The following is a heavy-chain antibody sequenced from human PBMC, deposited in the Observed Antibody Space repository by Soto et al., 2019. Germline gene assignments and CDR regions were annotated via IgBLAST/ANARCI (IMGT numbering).Heavy chain of an antibody. CDR3: VKDHLMNTVTTGGY. V-gene: IGHV3-23*01. CDR1: GFTFSRHA. CDR2: ISGSGSSP. D-gene: IGHD4-17*01. J-gene: IGHJ4*02. Sequence: DVHLLESGGGLVQPGGSLRLSCEASGFTFSRHAMSWVRQGPGKRLDWLCLISGSGSSPFYAASVKGRFTISRDNSKNTLDLEMNTLRPEDTAVYYCVKDHLMNTVTTGGYWGQGTLVTVSS.